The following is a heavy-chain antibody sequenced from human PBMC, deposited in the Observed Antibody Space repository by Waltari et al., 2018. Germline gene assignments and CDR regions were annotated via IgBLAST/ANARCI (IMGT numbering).Heavy chain of an antibody. Sequence: QVQLQQWGAGLLKPSETLSLTCAVYGGSFSGYYWSWIRQPPGKGLEWIGEINHSGRTYYNPSLKIRVTISVDTSNNQFSRKLSSVTAADTAVDYCARDGRSSGLFSWGQGTLGTVSS. CDR1: GGSFSGYY. V-gene: IGHV4-34*01. D-gene: IGHD6-19*01. J-gene: IGHJ4*02. CDR2: INHSGRT. CDR3: ARDGRSSGLFS.